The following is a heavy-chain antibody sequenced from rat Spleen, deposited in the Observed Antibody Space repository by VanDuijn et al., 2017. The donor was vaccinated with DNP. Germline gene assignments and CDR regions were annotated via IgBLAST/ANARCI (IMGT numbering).Heavy chain of an antibody. J-gene: IGHJ2*01. CDR1: GFTFSNYG. CDR3: ARPDY. Sequence: EVQLVESGGDLVQPGRSLKLSCAASGFTFSNYGMAWVRQAPKKGLEWVATITASSGTTYYRDSVKGRFTISTDNAKNTLYLQMDSLRSEDTATYYCARPDYWGQGVMVTVSS. CDR2: ITASSGTT. V-gene: IGHV5S13*01.